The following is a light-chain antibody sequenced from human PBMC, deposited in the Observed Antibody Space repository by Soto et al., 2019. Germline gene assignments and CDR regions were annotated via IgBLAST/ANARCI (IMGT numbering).Light chain of an antibody. J-gene: IGKJ1*01. CDR2: DAS. Sequence: DIQMTQSPSTLSASVGDRVTITCRASQSISSWLAWYQQKPGKAPKLLIYDASSLESWVPSRFTGSGSGTIFTLTISSLQPDDFATYYCQQYNSWWTFGQGTKVEIK. CDR3: QQYNSWWT. V-gene: IGKV1-5*01. CDR1: QSISSW.